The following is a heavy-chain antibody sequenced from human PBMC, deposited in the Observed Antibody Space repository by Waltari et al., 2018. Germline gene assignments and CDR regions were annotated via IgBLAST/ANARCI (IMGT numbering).Heavy chain of an antibody. Sequence: QVQLQQWGAGLLKPSETLSLTCAVYGGSFSGYYWSWIRQPPGTGLEWIGEINHSESTNYHPALKSRGTISVDTSKNQFSLKLSSVTAADTAVYYCASGVATIKVWFVDYYYGMDVWGQGTTVTVSS. CDR3: ASGVATIKVWFVDYYYGMDV. V-gene: IGHV4-34*01. CDR2: INHSEST. CDR1: GGSFSGYY. J-gene: IGHJ6*02. D-gene: IGHD5-12*01.